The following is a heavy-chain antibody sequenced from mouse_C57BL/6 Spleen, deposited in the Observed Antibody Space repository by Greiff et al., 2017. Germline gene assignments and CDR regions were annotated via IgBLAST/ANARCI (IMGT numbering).Heavy chain of an antibody. CDR2: ISSGSSTI. CDR3: AREGLRNYAMDY. CDR1: GFTFSDSG. J-gene: IGHJ4*01. Sequence: EVQLVESGGGLVKPGGSLKLSCAASGFTFSDSGMHWVRQAPEKGLEWVAYISSGSSTIYYADTVKGRFPISRDTAKNTLFLQMTSLRSEDTAMYYCAREGLRNYAMDYWGQGTSVTVAS. D-gene: IGHD1-1*01. V-gene: IGHV5-17*01.